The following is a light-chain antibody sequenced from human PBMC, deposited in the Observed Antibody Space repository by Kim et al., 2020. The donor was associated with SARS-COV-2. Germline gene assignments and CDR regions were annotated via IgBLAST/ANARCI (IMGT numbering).Light chain of an antibody. V-gene: IGLV1-44*01. CDR3: ASWDDSLNGWV. Sequence: QSVLTQPPSASGTPGQRVTISCSGSSSNIGSNTVNWYQQFPGTATKPLIYNNDQRPSGVPDRFSGSKSGTSASLAISGLQSEDEADYHCASWDDSLNGWVFGGGTQLTVL. J-gene: IGLJ3*02. CDR1: SSNIGSNT. CDR2: NND.